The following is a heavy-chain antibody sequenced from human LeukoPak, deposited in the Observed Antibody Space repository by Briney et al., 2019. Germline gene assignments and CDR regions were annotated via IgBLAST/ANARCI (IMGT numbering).Heavy chain of an antibody. V-gene: IGHV3-23*01. CDR2: IVGSGTST. CDR3: AKRDSSGWYYFDY. J-gene: IGHJ4*02. CDR1: GFTFSSYA. D-gene: IGHD6-19*01. Sequence: GGSLRLSCAASGFTFSSYAMSWVRQAPGKGLEWVSAIVGSGTSTYYADSVKGRFTISRDNSKNTLYLQMNSLRAEDTAVYYCAKRDSSGWYYFDYWGQGTLVTVSS.